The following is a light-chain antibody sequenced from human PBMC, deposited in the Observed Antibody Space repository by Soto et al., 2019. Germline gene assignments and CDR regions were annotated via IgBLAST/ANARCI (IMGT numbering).Light chain of an antibody. CDR2: DVS. V-gene: IGLV2-14*01. CDR1: SSDVGGCNY. Sequence: QSVLTQPASVSGSPGQPITISCTGTSSDVGGCNYVSWYQQHPGKAPKLMIYDVSNRPSGVSNRFSGSKSGNTASLTISGLQAEDEADYYCSSYTSSRTLDVFGTGTKVTVL. J-gene: IGLJ1*01. CDR3: SSYTSSRTLDV.